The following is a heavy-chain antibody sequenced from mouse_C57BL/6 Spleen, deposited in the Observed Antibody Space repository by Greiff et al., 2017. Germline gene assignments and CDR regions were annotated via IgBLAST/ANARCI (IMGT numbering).Heavy chain of an antibody. Sequence: VQLQQSGPELVKPGASVKLSCKASGYTFTDYHMHWVKQSPGKSLEWIGYINPNNGGTSYNQKFKGKATLTVNKSSSTAYMELSSLTSEESAVYSCASWEFDYWGQGTLVTVSA. CDR3: ASWEFDY. D-gene: IGHD4-1*01. V-gene: IGHV1-22*01. CDR2: INPNNGGT. J-gene: IGHJ3*01. CDR1: GYTFTDYH.